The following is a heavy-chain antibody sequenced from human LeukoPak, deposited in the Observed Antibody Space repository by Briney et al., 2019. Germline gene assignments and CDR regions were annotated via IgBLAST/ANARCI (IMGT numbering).Heavy chain of an antibody. J-gene: IGHJ4*02. CDR2: ISSSSSYI. CDR1: GFTFSSYS. V-gene: IGHV3-21*01. D-gene: IGHD1-1*01. CDR3: ARADWNDVRGD. Sequence: PGGSLRLSCAASGFTFSSYSMNWVRQAPGKGLEWVSSISSSSSYIYYADSVKGRFTISRDNAKYSLYLQMNSLRAEDTAVYYCARADWNDVRGDWGQGTLVTVSS.